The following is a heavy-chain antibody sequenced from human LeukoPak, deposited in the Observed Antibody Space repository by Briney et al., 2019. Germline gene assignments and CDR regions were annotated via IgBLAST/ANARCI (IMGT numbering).Heavy chain of an antibody. CDR3: AGGLVVPAAMPSFDY. D-gene: IGHD2-2*01. J-gene: IGHJ4*02. V-gene: IGHV4-59*01. CDR2: IYYSGST. CDR1: GGSISSYY. Sequence: SETLSLTCTVSGGSISSYYWSWIRQPPGKGLEWIGYIYYSGSTNYNPSLKSRVTISVDTSKNQFPLKLSSVTAADTAVYYCAGGLVVPAAMPSFDYWGQGTLVTVSS.